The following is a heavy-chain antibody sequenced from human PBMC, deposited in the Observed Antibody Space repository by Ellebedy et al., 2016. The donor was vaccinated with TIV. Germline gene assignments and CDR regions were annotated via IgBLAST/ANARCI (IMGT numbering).Heavy chain of an antibody. Sequence: GGSLRLSCAASGFTFSSYSMNWVRQAPGKGLEWVSGISSGRDMTYYTDSVRGRFTISSDSSKNSLYLQMNSLRAEDTAVHYCASSYYYGSGSYFAYPDWFDPWGQGTLVTVSS. CDR1: GFTFSSYS. J-gene: IGHJ5*02. D-gene: IGHD3-10*01. V-gene: IGHV3-21*01. CDR2: ISSGRDMT. CDR3: ASSYYYGSGSYFAYPDWFDP.